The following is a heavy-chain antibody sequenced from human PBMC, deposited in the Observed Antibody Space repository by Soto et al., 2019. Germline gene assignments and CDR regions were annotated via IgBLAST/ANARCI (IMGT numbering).Heavy chain of an antibody. V-gene: IGHV4-34*01. CDR2: INHSGST. CDR1: GGSFSGYY. J-gene: IGHJ6*04. Sequence: SETLSLTCAVYGGSFSGYYWSWIRQPPGKGLEWIGEINHSGSTNYNPSLKSRVTISVDTSKNQFSLKLSSVTAADTAVYYCARGGITMVRGVMPKMDVWGKGTTVTVSS. CDR3: ARGGITMVRGVMPKMDV. D-gene: IGHD3-10*01.